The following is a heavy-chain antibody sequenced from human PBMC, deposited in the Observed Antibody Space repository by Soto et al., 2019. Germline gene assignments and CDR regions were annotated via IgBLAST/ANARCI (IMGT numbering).Heavy chain of an antibody. CDR2: IDPSDSYT. V-gene: IGHV5-10-1*01. Sequence: GESLKISCKGSGYSFTSYWISWVRQMPGKGLEWMGRIDPSDSYTNYSPSFQGHVTISADKSISTAYLQWSSLKASDTAMYYCAGSDCSGGSCYLPMDVWGQGTTVTVSS. CDR3: AGSDCSGGSCYLPMDV. J-gene: IGHJ6*02. CDR1: GYSFTSYW. D-gene: IGHD2-15*01.